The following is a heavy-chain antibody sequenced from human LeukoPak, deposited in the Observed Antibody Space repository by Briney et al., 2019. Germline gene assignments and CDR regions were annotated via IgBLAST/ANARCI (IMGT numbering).Heavy chain of an antibody. D-gene: IGHD3-16*02. CDR3: ARESGGVIAAPDY. J-gene: IGHJ4*02. CDR2: INHSGST. CDR1: GGSFSDYY. V-gene: IGHV4-34*09. Sequence: TSETLSLTCAVYGGSFSDYYWSWIRQPPGKGLEWIGEINHSGSTNYNPSLKSRVTISVDTCKNQFSLKLSSVTAADTAVYYCARESGGVIAAPDYWGQGTLVTVSS.